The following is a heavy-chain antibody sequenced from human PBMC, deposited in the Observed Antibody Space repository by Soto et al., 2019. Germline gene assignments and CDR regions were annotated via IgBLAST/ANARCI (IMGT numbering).Heavy chain of an antibody. V-gene: IGHV4-31*03. D-gene: IGHD2-15*01. CDR1: GGSISSGGYY. Sequence: SETLSLTCTVSGGSISSGGYYWSWIRQHPGKGLEWIGYIYYSGSTYYNPSLKSRVTISVDTSKNQFSLKLSSVTAADTAVYYCARWGRGKYYYGMDVWGQGTTVT. CDR2: IYYSGST. CDR3: ARWGRGKYYYGMDV. J-gene: IGHJ6*02.